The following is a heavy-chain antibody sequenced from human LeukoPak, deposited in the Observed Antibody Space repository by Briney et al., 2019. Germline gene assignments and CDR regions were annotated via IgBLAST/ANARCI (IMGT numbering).Heavy chain of an antibody. CDR1: GGSISSYY. CDR2: IYTSGST. J-gene: IGHJ3*02. D-gene: IGHD6-13*01. V-gene: IGHV4-4*07. Sequence: SETLSLTCTVSGGSISSYYWSWIRQPAGKGLEWIGRIYTSGSTNYNPSLKSRVTMSVDTSKNQFSLKLSSVTAADTAVYYCARALLGGGSWYVNDAFDIWGQGTIVTVSS. CDR3: ARALLGGGSWYVNDAFDI.